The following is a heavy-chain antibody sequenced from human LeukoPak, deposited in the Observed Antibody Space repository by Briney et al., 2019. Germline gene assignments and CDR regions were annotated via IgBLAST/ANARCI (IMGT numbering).Heavy chain of an antibody. CDR2: TYYRSKWYN. CDR1: GDSVSSNSAA. V-gene: IGHV6-1*01. CDR3: ARGVAAPNWFDP. D-gene: IGHD6-13*01. Sequence: SQTLSLTCAISGDSVSSNSAAWNWIRPSPSRGLEWLGRTYYRSKWYNDYAVSVKSRITINPDTPKNQFSLQLNSVTPEDTAVYYCARGVAAPNWFDPWGQGTLVTVSS. J-gene: IGHJ5*02.